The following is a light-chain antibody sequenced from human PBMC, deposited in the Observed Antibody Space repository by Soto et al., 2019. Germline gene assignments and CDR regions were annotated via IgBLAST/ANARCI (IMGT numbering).Light chain of an antibody. J-gene: IGLJ3*02. CDR2: SNN. V-gene: IGLV1-44*01. Sequence: VVTQPPSASGTPGQRVTISCSGSSSNIGSNTVNWYQQLPGTAPKLLIYSNNQRPSGVPDRFSGSKSGTSASLAISGLQSEDEADYYCAAWDDSLNGRVFGGGTKLTVL. CDR1: SSNIGSNT. CDR3: AAWDDSLNGRV.